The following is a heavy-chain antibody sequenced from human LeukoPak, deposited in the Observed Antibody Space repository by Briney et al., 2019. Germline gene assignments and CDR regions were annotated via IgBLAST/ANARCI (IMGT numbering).Heavy chain of an antibody. CDR1: GDSITNSY. V-gene: IGHV4-59*12. J-gene: IGHJ5*02. CDR3: ARRSGQWLRLKVAGFDP. CDR2: IYYSGNT. Sequence: SETLSLTCTVSGDSITNSYWSWIRQPPGKGLEWIAYIYYSGNTKYNPSLKSRVTISVDTSKNQFSLKLSSVTAADTAVYYCARRSGQWLRLKVAGFDPWGQGTLVTVSS. D-gene: IGHD5-12*01.